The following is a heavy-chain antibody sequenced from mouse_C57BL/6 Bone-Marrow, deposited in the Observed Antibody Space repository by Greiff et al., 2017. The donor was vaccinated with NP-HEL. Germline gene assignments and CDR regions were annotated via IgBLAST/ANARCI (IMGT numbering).Heavy chain of an antibody. V-gene: IGHV5-17*01. CDR2: ISSGSNTI. Sequence: EVKLMESGGGLVKPGGSLKLSCAASGFTFSDYGMHWVRQAPEKGLAWVSYISSGSNTIYYADTVKGRFTISRDNAKNTLFLQMTSLRSEDTAMYYCARVSWDGYYAMDYWGQGTSVTVSS. D-gene: IGHD4-1*01. CDR3: ARVSWDGYYAMDY. CDR1: GFTFSDYG. J-gene: IGHJ4*01.